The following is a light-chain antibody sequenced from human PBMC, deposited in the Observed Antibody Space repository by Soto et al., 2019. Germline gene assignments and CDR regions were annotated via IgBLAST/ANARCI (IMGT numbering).Light chain of an antibody. CDR2: EVS. Sequence: SALTQPASVSGSPGQSIAISCTGTNSDVGAYNFVSWYQQYPGKAPKLIIHEVSNRPSGISDRFSGSKSGNTASLTISGLQADDEADYYCSSFTTYNTRVFGTGTKVTVL. J-gene: IGLJ1*01. CDR1: NSDVGAYNF. CDR3: SSFTTYNTRV. V-gene: IGLV2-14*01.